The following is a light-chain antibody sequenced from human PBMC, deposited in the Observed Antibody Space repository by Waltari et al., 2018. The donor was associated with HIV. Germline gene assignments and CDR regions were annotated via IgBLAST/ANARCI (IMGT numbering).Light chain of an antibody. CDR3: QSFHGITAV. CDR2: KDD. J-gene: IGLJ3*02. Sequence: NFMLTQPHSVSASPGKTVTISCTGSSGRVARNYVQWYQQRPGRAPTTVLYKDDQRPSGVPDRFSGSINSSSNSASLTISGLKTEDEADYYCQSFHGITAVFGGGTKLTVL. CDR1: SGRVARNY. V-gene: IGLV6-57*02.